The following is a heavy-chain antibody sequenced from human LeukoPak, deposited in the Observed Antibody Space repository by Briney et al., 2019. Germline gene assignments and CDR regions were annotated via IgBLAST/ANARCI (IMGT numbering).Heavy chain of an antibody. D-gene: IGHD3-3*01. V-gene: IGHV4-39*02. CDR2: IYDTGST. CDR3: ARGSQWSGYYPWFDP. Sequence: SETLSLTCTVSGDSIRSNNYYWGWIRQPPGKGLEWIGSIYDTGSTYYNPSLKSRVIISVDTSKNQFSLKLSSVTAADTAVYYCARGSQWSGYYPWFDPWGQGTLVTVSS. CDR1: GDSIRSNNYY. J-gene: IGHJ5*02.